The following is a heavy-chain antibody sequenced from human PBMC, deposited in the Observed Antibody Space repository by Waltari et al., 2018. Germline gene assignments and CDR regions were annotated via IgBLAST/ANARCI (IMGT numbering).Heavy chain of an antibody. V-gene: IGHV4-34*01. CDR1: GGSFSGSY. CDR3: ARGDGSMVRGVIRWFDP. Sequence: QVQLQQWGAGLLKPSETLSLTCAVYGGSFSGSYWSWSPHPPGKGREWIGEIKHCGSTNYNPPLKSRVTISVDTSKNQFSLKLSYVTAADTAVYYCARGDGSMVRGVIRWFDPWGQGTLVTVSS. D-gene: IGHD3-10*01. J-gene: IGHJ5*02. CDR2: IKHCGST.